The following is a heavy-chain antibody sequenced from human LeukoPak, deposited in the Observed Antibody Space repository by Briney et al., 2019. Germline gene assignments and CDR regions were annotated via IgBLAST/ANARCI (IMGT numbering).Heavy chain of an antibody. V-gene: IGHV1-24*01. CDR2: FDPEDGET. Sequence: ASVKVSCKVSGYTLTELSMHWVRQAPGKGLEWMGGFDPEDGETIYAQKFQGRVTMTEDTSTDTAYMELSSLRSEDTAVYYCATDLGRYSGYDFDYWGQGTLVTVSS. D-gene: IGHD5-12*01. CDR1: GYTLTELS. CDR3: ATDLGRYSGYDFDY. J-gene: IGHJ4*02.